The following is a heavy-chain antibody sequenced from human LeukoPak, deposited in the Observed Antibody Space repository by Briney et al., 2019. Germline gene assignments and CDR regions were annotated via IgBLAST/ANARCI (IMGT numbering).Heavy chain of an antibody. CDR3: ASCNDSSGYFAY. J-gene: IGHJ4*02. Sequence: ASVKVSCKPSGYTFTGYAINLVRQAPGQGLEYMGWVNTNTGNPTYAQGFTGRFVFSSDSSVSTAYLQITSLKADDSAIYFCASCNDSSGYFAYWGQGTLVTVSS. D-gene: IGHD3-22*01. CDR1: GYTFTGYA. CDR2: VNTNTGNP. V-gene: IGHV7-4-1*02.